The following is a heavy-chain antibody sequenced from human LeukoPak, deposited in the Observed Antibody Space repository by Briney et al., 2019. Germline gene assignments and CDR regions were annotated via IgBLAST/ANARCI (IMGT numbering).Heavy chain of an antibody. CDR3: ARAPGLGYCSSTSCQGHFDY. V-gene: IGHV1-18*01. J-gene: IGHJ4*02. CDR2: ISAYNGNT. Sequence: GASAKVSCKASGYTFTSYGISWVRQAPGQGLEWMGWISAYNGNTNYAQKLQGRVTMTTDTSTSTAYMELRSLRSDDTAVYYCARAPGLGYCSSTSCQGHFDYWGQGTLVTVSS. D-gene: IGHD2-2*01. CDR1: GYTFTSYG.